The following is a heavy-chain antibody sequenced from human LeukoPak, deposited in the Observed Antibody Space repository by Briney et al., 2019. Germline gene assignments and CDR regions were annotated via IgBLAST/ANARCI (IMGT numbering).Heavy chain of an antibody. CDR2: ILPIFGTA. CDR1: GGTFSSYA. CDR3: AREFPTYYYEVYYFDY. V-gene: IGHV1-69*05. D-gene: IGHD3-22*01. J-gene: IGHJ4*02. Sequence: SVKVSCKASGGTFSSYAISWVRQAPGQGLEWMGGILPIFGTANYAQKFQGRVTITTDESTSTAYMELSSLRSEDTAVYYCAREFPTYYYEVYYFDYWGQGTLVTVSS.